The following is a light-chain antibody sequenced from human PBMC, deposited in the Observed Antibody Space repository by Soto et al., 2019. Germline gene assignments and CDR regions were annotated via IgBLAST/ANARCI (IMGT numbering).Light chain of an antibody. V-gene: IGKV3-15*01. J-gene: IGKJ1*01. Sequence: EIVMTQSPATLSVSPGERATLSCRASQSVGSNLAWYQQKPGQAPRLLIYGASTRATGIPARFSGRGSGTEFTLTISSLQSEDFAIYFCQQYNNWPPDRTFGQGTKVESK. CDR3: QQYNNWPPDRT. CDR2: GAS. CDR1: QSVGSN.